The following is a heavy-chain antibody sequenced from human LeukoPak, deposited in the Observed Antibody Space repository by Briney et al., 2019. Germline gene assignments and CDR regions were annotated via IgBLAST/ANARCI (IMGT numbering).Heavy chain of an antibody. Sequence: GGSLRLSCAASGFYFSSYSMNWVRQAPGKGLGWVSSINTGSTYMYYADSVKGRFTISRDNAKNSLHLQMYSLRAEDTAVYFCARVEATTGRNYHYYYMDVWGKGTTVTVSS. D-gene: IGHD1-1*01. V-gene: IGHV3-21*01. J-gene: IGHJ6*03. CDR2: INTGSTYM. CDR1: GFYFSSYS. CDR3: ARVEATTGRNYHYYYMDV.